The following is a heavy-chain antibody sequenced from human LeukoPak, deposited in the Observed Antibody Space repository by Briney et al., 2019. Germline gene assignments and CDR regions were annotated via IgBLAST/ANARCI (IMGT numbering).Heavy chain of an antibody. CDR3: ARQPGVIFLGYYMDV. Sequence: PSETLSLTCTVSGGSISSSSYYWSWIRQPPGKGLEWIGEINHSGSTNYNPSLKSRVTISVDTSKNQFSLKLSSVTAADTAVYYCARQPGVIFLGYYMDVWGKGTTVTISS. J-gene: IGHJ6*03. V-gene: IGHV4-39*01. CDR1: GGSISSSSYY. D-gene: IGHD3-10*01. CDR2: INHSGST.